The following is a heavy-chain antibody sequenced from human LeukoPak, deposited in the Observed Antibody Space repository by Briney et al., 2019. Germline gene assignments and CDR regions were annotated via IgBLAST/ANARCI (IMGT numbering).Heavy chain of an antibody. CDR2: IAVGGGT. Sequence: GGSLRLSCAGSGFTFGTYVMHWVRQAAGGGVEWVSAIAVGGGTFYSGSVKGRFTISRDDAKNSFFLQMDSLRVGDTALYYCVRERRGTSSDGFDVWGQGTMVTVSS. D-gene: IGHD3-16*01. V-gene: IGHV3-13*01. CDR1: GFTFGTYV. CDR3: VRERRGTSSDGFDV. J-gene: IGHJ3*01.